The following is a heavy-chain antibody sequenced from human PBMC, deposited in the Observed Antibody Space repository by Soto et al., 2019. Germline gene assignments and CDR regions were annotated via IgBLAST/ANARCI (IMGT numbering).Heavy chain of an antibody. CDR2: ISGSGGST. D-gene: IGHD3-22*01. Sequence: AGGSLRLSCAASGFTFSSYAMSWVRQAPGKGLEWVSAISGSGGSTYYADSVKGRFTISRDNSKNTLYLQMNSLRAEDTAVYYCAKAQYYYDSSGYYNFDYWGQGTLVTVSS. CDR3: AKAQYYYDSSGYYNFDY. J-gene: IGHJ4*02. V-gene: IGHV3-23*01. CDR1: GFTFSSYA.